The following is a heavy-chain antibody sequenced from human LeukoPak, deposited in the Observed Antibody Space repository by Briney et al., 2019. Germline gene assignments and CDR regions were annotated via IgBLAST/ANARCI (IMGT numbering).Heavy chain of an antibody. J-gene: IGHJ3*02. CDR3: ASPRYCSGGSCYAGGLAFDI. D-gene: IGHD2-15*01. CDR1: GGSFTGYY. Sequence: PSETLSLTCAVSGGSFTGYYWIWIRQPPGKGLEWIGEIDHSGSTSYNPSLKSRVTMSVDTSKNQFSLKLSSVTAADTAVYYCASPRYCSGGSCYAGGLAFDIWGQGTMVTVSS. CDR2: IDHSGST. V-gene: IGHV4-34*01.